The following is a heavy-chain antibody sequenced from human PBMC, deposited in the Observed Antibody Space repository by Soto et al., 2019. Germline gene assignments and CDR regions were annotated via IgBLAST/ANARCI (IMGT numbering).Heavy chain of an antibody. CDR3: ARHIAVPRTRGFDY. V-gene: IGHV4-4*02. J-gene: IGHJ4*02. CDR1: GGSITTNW. Sequence: QVHLQESGPGLVKPSGTLSLTCAVSGGSITTNWWGGFRKPPGKGLEWIGEIYHSGTTNYTPSLRGRVTISVDKSNNQFSLNLNSVTAADSAIYYCARHIAVPRTRGFDYWGQGNLVTVSS. D-gene: IGHD6-19*01. CDR2: IYHSGTT.